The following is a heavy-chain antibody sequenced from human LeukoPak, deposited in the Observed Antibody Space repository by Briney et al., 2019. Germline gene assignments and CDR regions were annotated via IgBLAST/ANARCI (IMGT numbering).Heavy chain of an antibody. CDR1: GGTFSSYA. CDR2: IIPILGIA. D-gene: IGHD1-26*01. J-gene: IGHJ4*02. Sequence: GSSVKVSCKASGGTFSSYAISWVRQAPGQGLEWMGRIIPILGIANYAQKFQGRVTITADKSTSTAYMELSSLRSEDTAVYYCARERDNSGSLDWPYWGQGTLVTVSS. CDR3: ARERDNSGSLDWPY. V-gene: IGHV1-69*04.